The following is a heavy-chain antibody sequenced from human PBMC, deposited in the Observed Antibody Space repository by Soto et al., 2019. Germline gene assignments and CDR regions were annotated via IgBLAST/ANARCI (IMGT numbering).Heavy chain of an antibody. J-gene: IGHJ4*01. Sequence: SETLSLTCTVSGGSISSYYWSWIRQPPGKGLEWIGYIYYSGSTDYDPSLKSRVTISVDTSNNQLSLKLRSVTAADTAVYYCARHDGFSSGWIFDYWGHGTLVTVSS. D-gene: IGHD6-19*01. V-gene: IGHV4-59*08. CDR1: GGSISSYY. CDR3: ARHDGFSSGWIFDY. CDR2: IYYSGST.